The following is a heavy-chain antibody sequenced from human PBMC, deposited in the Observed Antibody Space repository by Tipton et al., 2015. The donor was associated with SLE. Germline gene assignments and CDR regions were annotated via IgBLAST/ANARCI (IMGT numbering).Heavy chain of an antibody. CDR3: ANLVGEGGTNWFDP. Sequence: TLSLTCEVSGYSITSGYYYGWIRRPPGKGLEWIGGIFHSGRTYHSPSLKSRVTISVDTSKNQLSLKLTSVTAADTAVYYCANLVGEGGTNWFDPWGQGILVIVSS. CDR2: IFHSGRT. CDR1: GYSITSGYY. D-gene: IGHD1-26*01. V-gene: IGHV4-38-2*01. J-gene: IGHJ5*02.